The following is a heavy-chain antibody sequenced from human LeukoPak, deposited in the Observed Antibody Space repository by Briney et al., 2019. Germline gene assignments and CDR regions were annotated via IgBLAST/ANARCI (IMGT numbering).Heavy chain of an antibody. V-gene: IGHV3-23*01. CDR2: ISGSGGST. D-gene: IGHD2-15*01. Sequence: GGSLRLSCAASGFTFSSYAMSWVRQAPGKGLEWVSAISGSGGSTYYADSVKGRFTISRDNSKNTLYLQMNSLRAEDTAVYYCAKGYCSGGSCYSTIDYWGQGTLVTVSS. CDR1: GFTFSSYA. J-gene: IGHJ4*02. CDR3: AKGYCSGGSCYSTIDY.